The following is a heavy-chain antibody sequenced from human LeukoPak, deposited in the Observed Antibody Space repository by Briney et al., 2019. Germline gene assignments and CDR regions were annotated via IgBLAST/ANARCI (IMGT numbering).Heavy chain of an antibody. D-gene: IGHD1-1*01. CDR2: INPNSCGT. Sequence: ASVTVSCKASGYTFTGYYMYWVRQAPGQGPEWMGWINPNSCGTNYAQKFQGRVTMTRDTSISTAYMELSRLRSDDTAVYYCARVLRGVQYYYYMDVWGKGTTVTVSS. CDR3: ARVLRGVQYYYYMDV. J-gene: IGHJ6*03. V-gene: IGHV1-2*02. CDR1: GYTFTGYY.